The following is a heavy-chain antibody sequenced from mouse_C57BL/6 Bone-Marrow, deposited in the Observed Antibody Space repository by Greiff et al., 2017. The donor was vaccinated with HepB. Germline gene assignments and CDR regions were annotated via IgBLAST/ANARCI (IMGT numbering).Heavy chain of an antibody. CDR1: GFTFSDYY. Sequence: EVKLMESEGGLVQPGSSMKLSCTASGFTFSDYYMAWVRQVPEKGLEWVANINYDGSSTYYLDSLKSRFIISRDNAKNILYLQMSSLKSEDTATYYCAREVITTVGYYFDYWGQGTTLTVSS. V-gene: IGHV5-16*01. D-gene: IGHD1-1*01. CDR3: AREVITTVGYYFDY. J-gene: IGHJ2*01. CDR2: INYDGSST.